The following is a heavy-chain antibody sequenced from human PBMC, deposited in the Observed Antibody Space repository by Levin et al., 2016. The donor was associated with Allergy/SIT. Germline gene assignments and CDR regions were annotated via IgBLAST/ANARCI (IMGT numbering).Heavy chain of an antibody. D-gene: IGHD1-26*01. CDR3: ARDPGGTFDY. CDR2: ISENDAST. Sequence: LSLTCAASGFAFSNYYMHWVRQAPGKGLEWVSTISENDASTNYADSARGRFTISRDNSRDTLYLQMNSLRAEDTAVYYCARDPGGTFDYWGQGTLVTVSS. J-gene: IGHJ4*02. CDR1: GFAFSNYY. V-gene: IGHV3-23*01.